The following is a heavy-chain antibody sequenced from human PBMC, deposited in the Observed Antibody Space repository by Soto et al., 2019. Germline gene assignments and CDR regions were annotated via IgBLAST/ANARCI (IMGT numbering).Heavy chain of an antibody. V-gene: IGHV3-30-3*01. Sequence: ESGGGVVQPGRSLRLSCAASGFTFSSYAMHWVRQAPGKGLEWVAVISYDGSNKYYADSVKGRFTISRDNSKNTLYLQMNSLRAEDTAVYYCARDRDCTNGVCYTLDYWGQGTLVTVSS. CDR1: GFTFSSYA. CDR3: ARDRDCTNGVCYTLDY. J-gene: IGHJ4*02. D-gene: IGHD2-8*01. CDR2: ISYDGSNK.